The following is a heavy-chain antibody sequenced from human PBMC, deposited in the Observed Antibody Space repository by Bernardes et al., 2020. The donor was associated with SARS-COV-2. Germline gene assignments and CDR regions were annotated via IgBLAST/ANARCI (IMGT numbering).Heavy chain of an antibody. D-gene: IGHD3-22*01. CDR2: IHYSGNT. CDR3: ARAAGRSGYYYKGFDY. CDR1: GGSISNYY. V-gene: IGHV4-59*01. Sequence: SETLSLTCTVSGGSISNYYWNWIRQSPGKGLEWIGWIHYSGNTIYNPSLKNRVTISVDTSKNQFSLKMTSVSPADTAVDYCARAAGRSGYYYKGFDYWSQGALGTSSS. J-gene: IGHJ4*02.